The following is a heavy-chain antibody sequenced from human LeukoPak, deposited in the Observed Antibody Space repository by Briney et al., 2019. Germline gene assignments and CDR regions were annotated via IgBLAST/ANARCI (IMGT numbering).Heavy chain of an antibody. CDR3: ARHLKAASGSDHAFDI. V-gene: IGHV5-51*01. J-gene: IGHJ3*02. CDR2: IYPGDSDT. D-gene: IGHD6-13*01. Sequence: GESLKISFKASGYSFTSYWIGWVRRMPGKGLEWMGIIYPGDSDTRYSPSFQGQVSISADKSITTAYLHWSSLKASDTAMYYCARHLKAASGSDHAFDIWGQGTTVTVSS. CDR1: GYSFTSYW.